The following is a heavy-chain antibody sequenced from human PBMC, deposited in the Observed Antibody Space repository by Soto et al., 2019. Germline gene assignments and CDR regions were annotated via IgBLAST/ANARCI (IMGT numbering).Heavy chain of an antibody. CDR2: ISSSGSTI. CDR1: GFTFSDYY. J-gene: IGHJ4*02. D-gene: IGHD3-10*01. V-gene: IGHV3-11*01. Sequence: QVQLVESGGGLVKPGGSLRLSCAASGFTFSDYYMSWIRQAPGKGLEWVSYISSSGSTIYYADSVKGRFTISRDNAKNSLYLQMSSLRAEYTAVYYCARVTKDLLWFGELTLLDYWGQGTLVTVSS. CDR3: ARVTKDLLWFGELTLLDY.